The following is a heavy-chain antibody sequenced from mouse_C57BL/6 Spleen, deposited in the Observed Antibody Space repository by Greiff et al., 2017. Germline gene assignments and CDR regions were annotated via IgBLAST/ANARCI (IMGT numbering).Heavy chain of an antibody. D-gene: IGHD1-1*01. CDR1: GFTFSSYA. J-gene: IGHJ4*01. CDR2: ISDGGSYT. V-gene: IGHV5-4*01. CDR3: AREDYYGSHYAMDY. Sequence: EVMLVESGGGLVKPGGSLKLSCAASGFTFSSYAMSWVRQTPEKRLEWVATISDGGSYTYYPDNVKGRFTISKDNAKNNLYLQMRHLKSEDTAMYYCAREDYYGSHYAMDYWGQGTSVTVSS.